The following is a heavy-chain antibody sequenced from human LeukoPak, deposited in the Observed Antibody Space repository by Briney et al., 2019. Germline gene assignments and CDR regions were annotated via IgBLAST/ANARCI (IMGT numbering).Heavy chain of an antibody. CDR2: ISGRDSTT. Sequence: GGSLRLSCAASGFTFSSYAMSWVRQAPGKGLEWVSGISGRDSTTYYADSVKGRFTISRENSKNTLYLQMNSLRAEDTAVYYCAKDRGYFDLWGRGTLVTVSS. CDR1: GFTFSSYA. V-gene: IGHV3-23*01. CDR3: AKDRGYFDL. J-gene: IGHJ2*01.